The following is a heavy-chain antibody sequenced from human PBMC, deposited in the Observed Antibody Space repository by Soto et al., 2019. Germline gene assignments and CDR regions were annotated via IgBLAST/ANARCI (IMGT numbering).Heavy chain of an antibody. D-gene: IGHD6-13*01. V-gene: IGHV5-10-1*01. CDR1: GYSFTSYW. CDR2: IDPSDSYT. J-gene: IGHJ6*02. Sequence: PGESLKISCKGSGYSFTSYWISWVRQMPGKGLEWMGRIDPSDSYTNYSPSFQGHVTISADKSISTAYLQWSSLKASDTPMYYCARAPPPPSLTPHSSSWYVDYYDYGMDVWGQGTTVTVSS. CDR3: ARAPPPPSLTPHSSSWYVDYYDYGMDV.